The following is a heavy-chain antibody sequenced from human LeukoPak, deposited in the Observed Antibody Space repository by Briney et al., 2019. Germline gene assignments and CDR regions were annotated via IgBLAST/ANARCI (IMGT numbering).Heavy chain of an antibody. Sequence: GGSLRLSCAASGFTFSSYAMTWVRQAPGKGLEWVSAISDSGRSTYYADSVKGRSTISRDISKSTLYLQMNSLRAEDTALYYCAKGQKWELPLDFWGQGTLVTVSS. CDR1: GFTFSSYA. CDR3: AKGQKWELPLDF. V-gene: IGHV3-23*01. CDR2: ISDSGRST. D-gene: IGHD1-26*01. J-gene: IGHJ4*02.